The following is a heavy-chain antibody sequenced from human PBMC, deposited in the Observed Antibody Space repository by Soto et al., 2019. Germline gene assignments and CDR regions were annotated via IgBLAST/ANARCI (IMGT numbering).Heavy chain of an antibody. Sequence: QVQLVHSWAELKKPESSVKVSCKAPGGTFSTYAISWVRQAPGQGLEWMGGIIPMFGTANYAQRFQDRVTITADESTNTVYMELSSLRSEDTAVYFCASGIQLWLRRINNGYSGWGQGTLVTVSS. CDR3: ASGIQLWLRRINNGYSG. V-gene: IGHV1-69*12. CDR2: IIPMFGTA. CDR1: GGTFSTYA. J-gene: IGHJ4*02. D-gene: IGHD5-18*01.